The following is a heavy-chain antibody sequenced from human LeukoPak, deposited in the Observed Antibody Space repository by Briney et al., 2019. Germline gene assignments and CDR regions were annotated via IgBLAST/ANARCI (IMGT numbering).Heavy chain of an antibody. D-gene: IGHD2-15*01. Sequence: PSEALPLTCAVYGGSFSGYYWSLIRQPPGKGLEWIGEINHSGSTNYNPSLKSRVTISVDTSKNQFSLNLSSVTAADTAVYYCASVVWPWGQGTLVPVSS. V-gene: IGHV4-34*01. CDR2: INHSGST. CDR1: GGSFSGYY. CDR3: ASVVWP. J-gene: IGHJ4*02.